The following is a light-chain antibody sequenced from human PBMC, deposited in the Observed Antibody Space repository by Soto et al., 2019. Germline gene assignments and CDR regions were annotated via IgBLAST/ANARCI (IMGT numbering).Light chain of an antibody. J-gene: IGKJ4*01. CDR1: QSLLHSNGYNY. Sequence: DNVMTQSPLSLPVTPGEPASISCRSSQSLLHSNGYNYLDWYLQKPGQSPQLLIYLGSNRASGVPDRFSGSVSGTDFTLKISRVEAEDVGVYYCMQFLQTGLTFGGGTKVEIK. V-gene: IGKV2-28*01. CDR2: LGS. CDR3: MQFLQTGLT.